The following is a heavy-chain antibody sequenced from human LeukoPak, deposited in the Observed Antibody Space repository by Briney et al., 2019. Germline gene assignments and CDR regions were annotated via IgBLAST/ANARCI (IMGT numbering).Heavy chain of an antibody. CDR1: GFTFDDYT. CDR2: ISWDGGST. Sequence: PGGSLRLSCAASGFTFDDYTMHWVRQAPGKGLEWVSLISWDGGSTYYADSVKGRFTISRDNSKNSLYLQMNSLRTEDTALYYCAKGYSYYYDSSGWVHWGQGTLVTVSS. J-gene: IGHJ4*02. D-gene: IGHD3-22*01. V-gene: IGHV3-43*01. CDR3: AKGYSYYYDSSGWVH.